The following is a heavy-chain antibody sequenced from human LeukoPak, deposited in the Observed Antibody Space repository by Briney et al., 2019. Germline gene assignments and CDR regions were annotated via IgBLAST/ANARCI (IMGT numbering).Heavy chain of an antibody. CDR2: IYYSGST. CDR3: ARDARFVLG. CDR1: GGSISSYY. Sequence: PSETLSLTCTVSGGSISSYYWSWIRQPPGKGLEWIGYIYYSGSTNYNPSLKSRVTISVDTSKNQFSLKLSSVTAADTAVYYCARDARFVLGWGQGTLVTVSS. D-gene: IGHD3-3*01. J-gene: IGHJ4*02. V-gene: IGHV4-59*08.